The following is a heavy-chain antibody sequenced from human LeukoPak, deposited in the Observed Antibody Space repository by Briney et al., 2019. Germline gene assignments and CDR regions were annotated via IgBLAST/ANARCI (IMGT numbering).Heavy chain of an antibody. CDR3: SRESGAFSPFSY. Sequence: SETLSLTCGVSGGSISSTNWWSWVRQPPGQGLEWIGEISLSGVTNYNPSLKSRVTMSLDRSKNHLSLTLTSVTAADTAVYYCSRESGAFSPFSYWGQGTLVTVSS. V-gene: IGHV4-4*02. J-gene: IGHJ4*02. CDR2: ISLSGVT. D-gene: IGHD1-26*01. CDR1: GGSISSTNW.